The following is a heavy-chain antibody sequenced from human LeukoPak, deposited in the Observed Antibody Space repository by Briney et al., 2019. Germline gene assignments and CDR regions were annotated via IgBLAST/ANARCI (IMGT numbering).Heavy chain of an antibody. J-gene: IGHJ1*01. D-gene: IGHD3-22*01. Sequence: ASVKVSCKASGGTFRNSGISWVRQAPGQGLEYVGGIIPILDITEYGKTSPGRVTITADTATDTFYMELSGLRSEDTAVYYCAKIHDDSGYYYEYFQFWGQGTLITVSS. CDR2: IIPILDIT. V-gene: IGHV1-69*10. CDR1: GGTFRNSG. CDR3: AKIHDDSGYYYEYFQF.